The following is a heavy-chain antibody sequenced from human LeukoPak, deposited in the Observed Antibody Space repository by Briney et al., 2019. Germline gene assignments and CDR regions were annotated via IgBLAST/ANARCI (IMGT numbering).Heavy chain of an antibody. J-gene: IGHJ4*02. Sequence: TGGSLRLSCAASGFTFSSYGMHWVRQAPGKGLEWVAVIRFDGSNKYYADSVKGRFTISRDNSKDTLYLQMNSLRAEDTAVYYCARGQLNYFESSGGDYFDYWGQGTLVTVSS. CDR1: GFTFSSYG. CDR3: ARGQLNYFESSGGDYFDY. D-gene: IGHD3-22*01. CDR2: IRFDGSNK. V-gene: IGHV3-33*01.